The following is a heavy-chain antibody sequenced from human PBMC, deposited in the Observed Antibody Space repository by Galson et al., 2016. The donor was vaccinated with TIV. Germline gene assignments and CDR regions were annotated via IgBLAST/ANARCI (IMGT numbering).Heavy chain of an antibody. CDR3: ARSGVAICSSITGFEDYFDY. D-gene: IGHD3-3*01. CDR2: ISSTSIYI. CDR1: EFTFGRYT. J-gene: IGHJ4*02. Sequence: SLRLSCAGSEFTFGRYTMNWVRQAPGKGLEWVSTISSTSIYIYYADSVRGRFTISRDNAKNSVFLQMNSLRAEDTAVYYCARSGVAICSSITGFEDYFDYWGQGALVTASS. V-gene: IGHV3-21*01.